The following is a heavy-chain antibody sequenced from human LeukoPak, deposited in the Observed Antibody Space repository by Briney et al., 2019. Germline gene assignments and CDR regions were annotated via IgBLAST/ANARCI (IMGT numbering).Heavy chain of an antibody. Sequence: GGSLRLSCAASGFTFSSYAMSWVRQAPGKGLEWVSAISGSGGSTYYADSVKGRFTTSRDNSKNTLYLQMSSLRAEDTAVYYCAKMGYYFGYYGMDVWGQGTTVTVSS. CDR1: GFTFSSYA. J-gene: IGHJ6*02. D-gene: IGHD2/OR15-2a*01. CDR3: AKMGYYFGYYGMDV. CDR2: ISGSGGST. V-gene: IGHV3-23*01.